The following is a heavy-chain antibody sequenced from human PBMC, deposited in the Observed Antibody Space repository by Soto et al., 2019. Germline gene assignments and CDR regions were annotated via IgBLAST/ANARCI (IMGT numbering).Heavy chain of an antibody. D-gene: IGHD6-13*01. V-gene: IGHV3-30*03. Sequence: LRLSCAASGFTFSSYGMHRVRQAPGKGLEWVAVISYDGSNKYYADSVKGRFTISRDNSKNTLYLQMNSLRAEDTAVYYCARDHSSSWYYFDYWGQGTLVTVSS. J-gene: IGHJ4*02. CDR3: ARDHSSSWYYFDY. CDR2: ISYDGSNK. CDR1: GFTFSSYG.